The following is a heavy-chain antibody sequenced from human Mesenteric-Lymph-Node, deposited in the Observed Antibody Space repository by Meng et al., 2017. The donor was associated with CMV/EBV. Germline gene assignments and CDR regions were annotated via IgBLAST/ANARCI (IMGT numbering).Heavy chain of an antibody. Sequence: GESLKISCAASGFTFSGHAMSWVRQAPGKGLEWVSAISGSGGSTYYADSVKGRFTISRDNSKNTLYLQMNSLRAEDTAVYYCAKETEDYGGNSGCDYWGQGTLVTVSS. CDR2: ISGSGGST. CDR1: GFTFSGHA. D-gene: IGHD4-23*01. V-gene: IGHV3-23*01. J-gene: IGHJ4*02. CDR3: AKETEDYGGNSGCDY.